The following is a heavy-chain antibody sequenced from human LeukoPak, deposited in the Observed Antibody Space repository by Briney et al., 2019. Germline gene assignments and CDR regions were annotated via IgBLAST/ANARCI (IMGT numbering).Heavy chain of an antibody. CDR2: IYYTGTT. D-gene: IGHD3-16*01. J-gene: IGHJ3*01. V-gene: IGHV4-59*08. CDR1: GGPISGTYY. Sequence: PSETLSLTCTVSGGPISGTYYWSWIRQPPGKGLEWIGYIYYTGTTDSNPSLKSRVTISLDTSKNQFSLNLSSVTAADTAVYYCARRWVYDKRAFDAWGQGKMVTVSS. CDR3: ARRWVYDKRAFDA.